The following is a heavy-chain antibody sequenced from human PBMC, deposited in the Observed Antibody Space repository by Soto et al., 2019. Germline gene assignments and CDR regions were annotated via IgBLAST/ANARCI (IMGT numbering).Heavy chain of an antibody. CDR1: GGSMSSPNYA. CDR2: IYRSGST. CDR3: ARAQRWLHPRLDY. V-gene: IGHV4-30-2*01. Sequence: SETLSLTCAVSGGSMSSPNYAWSWIRQPPGKGLEWIGYIYRSGSTFSNPSLKSRVIMSIDTSKNQFALKLSSVTPADTAVYYCARAQRWLHPRLDYWGQGTLVTVS. J-gene: IGHJ4*02. D-gene: IGHD5-12*01.